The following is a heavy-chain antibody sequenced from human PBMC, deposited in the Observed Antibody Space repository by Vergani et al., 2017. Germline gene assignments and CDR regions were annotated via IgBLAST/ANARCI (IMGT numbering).Heavy chain of an antibody. CDR1: GYRFTSYW. D-gene: IGHD2-21*01. Sequence: EVTLVQSGVEVKKPGESLKISCKGSGYRFTSYWIVWLRQMPGKGLEWIGIILPTDSDTKYSPSFQGLVTMSVDQSISTVYLQWDSLKASDTAMYFCARTGNPYYYCGIDVWGQGTTVTVSS. CDR3: ARTGNPYYYCGIDV. V-gene: IGHV5-51*01. CDR2: ILPTDSDT. J-gene: IGHJ6*02.